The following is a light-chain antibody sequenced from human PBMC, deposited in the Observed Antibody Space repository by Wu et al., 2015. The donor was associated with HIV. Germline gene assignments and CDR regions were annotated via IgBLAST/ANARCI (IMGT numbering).Light chain of an antibody. J-gene: IGKJ4*01. CDR2: GAS. Sequence: LTQSPGTLSLSPGERATLSCRASQSVTSSYLAWYQQKPGQAPRLLIYGASYRAPGIPDRVSGSGSGTDFTLTISRLEPEDFAVYYCQHYGISTQVTFGGGTKVEIK. CDR1: QSVTSSY. CDR3: QHYGISTQVT. V-gene: IGKV3-20*01.